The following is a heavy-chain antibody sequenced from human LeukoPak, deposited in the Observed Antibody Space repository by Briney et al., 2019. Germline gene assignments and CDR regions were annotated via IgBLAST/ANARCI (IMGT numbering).Heavy chain of an antibody. CDR1: GITFSTYA. J-gene: IGHJ4*02. V-gene: IGHV3-23*01. D-gene: IGHD6-6*01. CDR3: AKGLYSSSPRSSADY. Sequence: GGSLRLSCAASGITFSTYAMNWVRQAPGKGLEWVSVISGSAASTSYADSVKGRFTISRDNSKNTLYLQMNSLRAEDTAVYYCAKGLYSSSPRSSADYWGQGTLVTVSS. CDR2: ISGSAAST.